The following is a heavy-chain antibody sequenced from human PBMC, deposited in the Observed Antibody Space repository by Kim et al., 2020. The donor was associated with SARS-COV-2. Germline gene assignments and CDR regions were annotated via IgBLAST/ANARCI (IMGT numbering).Heavy chain of an antibody. D-gene: IGHD3-10*01. CDR2: ISSSSSTI. CDR1: GFTFSSYS. CDR3: ARVATMVRGAYYFDY. J-gene: IGHJ4*02. Sequence: GGSLRLSCAASGFTFSSYSMNWVRQAPGKGLEWVSYISSSSSTIYYADSVKGRFTISRDNAKNSLYLQMNSLRDEDTAVYYCARVATMVRGAYYFDYWGQGTLVTGPS. V-gene: IGHV3-48*02.